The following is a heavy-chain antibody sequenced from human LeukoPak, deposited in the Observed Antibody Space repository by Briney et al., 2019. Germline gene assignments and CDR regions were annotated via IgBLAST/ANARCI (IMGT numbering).Heavy chain of an antibody. Sequence: PGGSLRLSCAASEFAFSTYSMNWVRQPPGKGLEWVAFIRYDGSNEYYADSVKGRFTISRDNSKNTLFLQMNSLRTEDTAVYYCAKDFYSGSSPWGQGTLVTVSS. CDR3: AKDFYSGSSP. J-gene: IGHJ5*02. CDR2: IRYDGSNE. CDR1: EFAFSTYS. V-gene: IGHV3-30*02. D-gene: IGHD1-26*01.